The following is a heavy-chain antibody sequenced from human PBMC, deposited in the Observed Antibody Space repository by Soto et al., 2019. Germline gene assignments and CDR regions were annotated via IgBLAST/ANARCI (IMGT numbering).Heavy chain of an antibody. CDR1: GYSFATYG. CDR2: IYPSDSDT. Sequence: GESLKISCKGSGYSFATYGIAWVRQMPGKGLEWMGTIYPSDSDTRYSPSFQGQVTISADKSISTAYLQWSSLKASDTAMYYCARREMTTIGLDYWGQGTLVTVSS. V-gene: IGHV5-51*01. D-gene: IGHD4-4*01. J-gene: IGHJ4*02. CDR3: ARREMTTIGLDY.